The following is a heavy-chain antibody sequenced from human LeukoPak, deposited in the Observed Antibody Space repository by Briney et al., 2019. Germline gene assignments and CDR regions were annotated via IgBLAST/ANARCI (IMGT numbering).Heavy chain of an antibody. Sequence: SETPSLTCAVYGGSFSGYYWSWIRQPPGKGLEWIGEINHSGSTNYNPSLKSRVTISVDTSKNQFSLKLSSVTAADTAVYYCALAAMVGGRVDYWGQGTLVTVSS. V-gene: IGHV4-34*01. CDR3: ALAAMVGGRVDY. D-gene: IGHD5-18*01. J-gene: IGHJ4*02. CDR2: INHSGST. CDR1: GGSFSGYY.